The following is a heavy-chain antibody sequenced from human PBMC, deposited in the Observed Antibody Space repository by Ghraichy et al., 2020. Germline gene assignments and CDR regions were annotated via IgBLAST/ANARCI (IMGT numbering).Heavy chain of an antibody. CDR3: ARDSGGFKSLTVTSGWDY. V-gene: IGHV3-43*01. CDR1: GFTYDVFS. D-gene: IGHD4-17*01. Sequence: GGSLRLSCAAAGFTYDVFSMIWFRQAPGKGLEWVSLSSWDGIGTYYADSVKGRFTVTRDNSRGSLYLQMNSLRTEDTAFYYCARDSGGFKSLTVTSGWDYWGQGTLVTVSS. J-gene: IGHJ4*02. CDR2: SSWDGIGT.